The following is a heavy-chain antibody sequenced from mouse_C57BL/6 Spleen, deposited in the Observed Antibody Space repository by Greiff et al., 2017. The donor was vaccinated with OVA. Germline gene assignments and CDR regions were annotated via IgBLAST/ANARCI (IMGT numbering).Heavy chain of an antibody. Sequence: QVQLQQSGAELVRPGSSVKLSCTASGYTFTSYWMHWVKQSPIQGLEWIGNIDPSDSETHYNQKFKGKATLTVDNSSSTVYMQLSTLTSEDSAVYYSAGGGLTGAFGYWGQGTTLTVSS. CDR3: AGGGLTGAFGY. V-gene: IGHV1-52*01. CDR2: IDPSDSET. D-gene: IGHD4-1*01. J-gene: IGHJ2*01. CDR1: GYTFTSYW.